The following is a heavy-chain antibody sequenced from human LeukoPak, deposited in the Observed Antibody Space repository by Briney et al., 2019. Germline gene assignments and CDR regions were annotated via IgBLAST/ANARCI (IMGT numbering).Heavy chain of an antibody. CDR3: ARASDPWLQLT. J-gene: IGHJ5*02. V-gene: IGHV3-74*01. CDR2: LNTDGSST. Sequence: GGSLRLSCAASGFTFSSYWMQWVRQAPGKGLVWVSRLNTDGSSTTYADSVKGRFTISRDNAKNTLYLQMNSLRAEDTAVYYCARASDPWLQLTWGQGTLVTVS. D-gene: IGHD5-24*01. CDR1: GFTFSSYW.